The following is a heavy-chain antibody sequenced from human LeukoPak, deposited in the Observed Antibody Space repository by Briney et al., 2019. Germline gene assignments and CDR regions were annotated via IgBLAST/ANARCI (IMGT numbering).Heavy chain of an antibody. CDR2: ISYSGST. CDR1: GGSISSYY. J-gene: IGHJ6*03. D-gene: IGHD5-18*01. V-gene: IGHV4-59*01. Sequence: SETLSLTCTVSGGSISSYYWSWIRQPPGEGLEWIGYISYSGSTGYNPSLKSRVTISVDTSKNQFSLKLSSVTAADTAVYYCARTEESGYNYGYFGYYYYMDVWGKGTTVTVSS. CDR3: ARTEESGYNYGYFGYYYYMDV.